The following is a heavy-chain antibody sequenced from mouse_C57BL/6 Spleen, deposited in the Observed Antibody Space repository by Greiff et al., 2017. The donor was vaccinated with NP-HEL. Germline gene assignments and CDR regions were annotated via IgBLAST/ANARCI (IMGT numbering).Heavy chain of an antibody. D-gene: IGHD4-1*02. Sequence: QVQLQQCGTELVKPGASVKLSCKASGYTLTSYWMHWVKQRPGQGLEWIGNINPRNGGTNYNEKFKSKATLTVDKSSSTAYVQLSSLTSEDSAVYYCAPQLGLYFDYWGQGTTLTVSS. CDR1: GYTLTSYW. V-gene: IGHV1-53*01. CDR2: INPRNGGT. CDR3: APQLGLYFDY. J-gene: IGHJ2*01.